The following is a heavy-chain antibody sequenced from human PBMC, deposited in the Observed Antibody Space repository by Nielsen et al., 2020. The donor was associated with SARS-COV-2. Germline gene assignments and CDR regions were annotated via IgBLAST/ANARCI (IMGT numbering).Heavy chain of an antibody. J-gene: IGHJ5*02. CDR1: GGSISSYY. D-gene: IGHD2-15*01. Sequence: SETLSLTCTVSGGSISSYYWSWIRQPPGKGLEWIGYIYYSGSTNYNPSLKSRVTISVDTSKNQFSLKLSSVTAADTAVYYCARGGAAGYCSGGSCYGGFDPWGQGTLVTVPQ. CDR2: IYYSGST. CDR3: ARGGAAGYCSGGSCYGGFDP. V-gene: IGHV4-59*01.